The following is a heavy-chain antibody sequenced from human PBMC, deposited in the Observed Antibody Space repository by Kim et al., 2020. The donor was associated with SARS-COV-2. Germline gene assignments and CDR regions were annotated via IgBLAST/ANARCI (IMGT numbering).Heavy chain of an antibody. D-gene: IGHD5-18*01. CDR3: ARDRSIGGESGYSYGSDY. Sequence: ASVKVSCKASGYTFTSYYMHWVRQAPGQGLEWMGIINPSGGSTSYAQKFQGRVTMTRDTSTSTVYMELSSLRSEDTAVYYCARDRSIGGESGYSYGSDYWGQGTLVTVSS. V-gene: IGHV1-46*01. CDR2: INPSGGST. J-gene: IGHJ4*02. CDR1: GYTFTSYY.